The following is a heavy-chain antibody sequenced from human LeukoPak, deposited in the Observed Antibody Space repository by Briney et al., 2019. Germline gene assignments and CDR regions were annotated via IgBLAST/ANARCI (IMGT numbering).Heavy chain of an antibody. D-gene: IGHD3-22*01. V-gene: IGHV3-23*01. J-gene: IGHJ4*02. CDR2: ISGSGGST. CDR1: GFTFSSYG. Sequence: PGGSLRLSCAASGFTFSSYGMSWVRQAPGKGLEWVSAISGSGGSTYYADSVKGRFTISRDNSKNTLYLQMNSLRAEDTAVYYCAKEVFRGVTMIVVALFDYWGQGTLVTVSS. CDR3: AKEVFRGVTMIVVALFDY.